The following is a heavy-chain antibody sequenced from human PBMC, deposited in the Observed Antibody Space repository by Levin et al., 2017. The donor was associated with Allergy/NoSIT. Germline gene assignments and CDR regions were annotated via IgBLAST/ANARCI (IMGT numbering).Heavy chain of an antibody. Sequence: GGSLRLSCAASGFSVGSHYLSWVRQGPGKGLEWVAAIYGGGNTFYAESVKGRFSISRDNSKNTVSLHMDSVRVEDAAVYYCARGLAWNDGTPGYWGQGTLVTVSS. CDR3: ARGLAWNDGTPGY. J-gene: IGHJ4*02. CDR2: IYGGGNT. V-gene: IGHV3-66*01. D-gene: IGHD1-1*01. CDR1: GFSVGSHY.